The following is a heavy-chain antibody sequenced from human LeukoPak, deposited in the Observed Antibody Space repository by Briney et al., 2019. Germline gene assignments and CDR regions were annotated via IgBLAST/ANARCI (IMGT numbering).Heavy chain of an antibody. CDR3: AREYYYDSSGYGYDY. V-gene: IGHV3-48*02. J-gene: IGHJ4*02. D-gene: IGHD3-22*01. CDR2: ISSSSSTI. CDR1: GFTFSSYS. Sequence: GGSLRLSCAASGFTFSSYSMNWVRQAPGKGLEWVSYISSSSSTIYYADSVKGRFTISRDNAKNSLYLQMNSLRDEDTAVYYCAREYYYDSSGYGYDYWGQGTLVTVSS.